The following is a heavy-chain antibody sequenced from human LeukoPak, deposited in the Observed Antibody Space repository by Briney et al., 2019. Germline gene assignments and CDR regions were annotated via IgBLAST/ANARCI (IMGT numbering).Heavy chain of an antibody. CDR1: GFTFGMYA. D-gene: IGHD6-13*01. CDR2: LSGSGGST. V-gene: IGHV3-23*01. CDR3: AREPPGIAASGTYY. J-gene: IGHJ4*02. Sequence: GGSLRLSCAASGFTFGMYAMSWVRQAPGKGLEWVSTLSGSGGSTYYADSVKGRFTISGDESKNTLSLQMNSLRPEDTAVYYCAREPPGIAASGTYYWGQGTLVTVSS.